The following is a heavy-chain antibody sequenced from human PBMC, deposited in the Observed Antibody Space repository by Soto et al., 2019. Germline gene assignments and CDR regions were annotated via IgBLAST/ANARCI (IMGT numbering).Heavy chain of an antibody. Sequence: EVQLVESGGGLVQPGRSLRLSCAASGFTFDDYAMHWVRQAPGKGLEWVSGISWNSGSIGYADSVKGRFTISRDNAKNSLYLQMNSLRAEDTALYYCAKLRGWYFDLWGRGTLVTVSS. V-gene: IGHV3-9*01. CDR2: ISWNSGSI. CDR3: AKLRGWYFDL. CDR1: GFTFDDYA. J-gene: IGHJ2*01.